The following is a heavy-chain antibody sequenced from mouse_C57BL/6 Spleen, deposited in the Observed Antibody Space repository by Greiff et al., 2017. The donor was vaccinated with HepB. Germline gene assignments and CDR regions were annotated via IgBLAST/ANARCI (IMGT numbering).Heavy chain of an antibody. CDR1: GYAFSSYW. J-gene: IGHJ3*01. CDR3: ARSDRGGDYDGAY. CDR2: IYPGDGDT. V-gene: IGHV1-80*01. D-gene: IGHD2-4*01. Sequence: QVQLQQSGAELVKPGASVKISCKASGYAFSSYWMNWVKQRPGKGLEWIGQIYPGDGDTNYNGKFKGKATLTADKSSSTAYMQLSSLTSEDSAVYFCARSDRGGDYDGAYWGQGTLVTVSA.